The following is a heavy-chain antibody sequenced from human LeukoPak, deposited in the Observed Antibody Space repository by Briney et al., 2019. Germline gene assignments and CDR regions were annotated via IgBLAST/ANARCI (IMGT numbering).Heavy chain of an antibody. Sequence: PGGSLRLSCAASGFTFSNYAMSWVRQAPGKGLEWVSAISGSGGTTYYADSVKGRFTISRDNAKNSLYLQMNSLRAEDTALYYCARGDYFDYWGQGTLVTVSS. J-gene: IGHJ4*02. V-gene: IGHV3-23*01. CDR2: ISGSGGTT. CDR1: GFTFSNYA. CDR3: ARGDYFDY.